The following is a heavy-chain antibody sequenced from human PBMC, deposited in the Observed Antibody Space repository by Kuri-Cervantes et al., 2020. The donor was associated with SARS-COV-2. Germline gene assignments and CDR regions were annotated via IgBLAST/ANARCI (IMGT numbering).Heavy chain of an antibody. CDR1: GCSVSSGSYY. J-gene: IGHJ4*02. Sequence: SETLTLTCTVSGCSVSSGSYYWSWIRQPPGKGLEWIGYIYYSGSTNYNPSLKSRVTISVDKSKNQFYLKLSSVTAADTAVYYCARGPPGYCSSTSCYGRGVFDYWGQGTLVTVSS. CDR3: ARGPPGYCSSTSCYGRGVFDY. CDR2: IYYSGST. V-gene: IGHV4-61*01. D-gene: IGHD2-2*01.